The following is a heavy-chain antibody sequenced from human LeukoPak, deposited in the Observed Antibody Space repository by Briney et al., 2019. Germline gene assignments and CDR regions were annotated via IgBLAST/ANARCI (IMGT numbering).Heavy chain of an antibody. CDR2: ISAYNGNT. D-gene: IGHD2-8*01. CDR3: ARRYCTNGVCLPYGWFDP. CDR1: GYTFTSYG. J-gene: IGHJ5*02. Sequence: ASVKVSCKASGYTFTSYGISWVRQAPGQGLEWMGWISAYNGNTNYAQKLQGRVTMTIDTSTSTAYMELRSLRSDDTAVYYCARRYCTNGVCLPYGWFDPWGQGTPVTVSS. V-gene: IGHV1-18*01.